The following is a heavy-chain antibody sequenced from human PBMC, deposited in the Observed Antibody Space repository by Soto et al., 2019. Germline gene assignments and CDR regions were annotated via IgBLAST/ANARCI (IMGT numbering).Heavy chain of an antibody. CDR1: GFTFSSYG. CDR3: ARWGIAAGDY. CDR2: IWYDGSNK. V-gene: IGHV3-33*01. Sequence: QVQLVESGGGVVQPGRSLRLSCAASGFTFSSYGMHWVRQAPGKGLEWVAVIWYDGSNKYYADSVKGRFTISRDNSKNTLYLQMTSLRAEDTAVYSCARWGIAAGDYWGQGTLVTVSS. J-gene: IGHJ4*02. D-gene: IGHD6-13*01.